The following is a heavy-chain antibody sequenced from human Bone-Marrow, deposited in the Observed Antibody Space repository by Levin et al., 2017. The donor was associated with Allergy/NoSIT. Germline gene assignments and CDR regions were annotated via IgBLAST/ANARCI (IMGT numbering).Heavy chain of an antibody. CDR3: ARESSYGFGY. Sequence: LSLPCAASGFTFSDYYMNWIRQAPGKGLEWVSYISSTSSSTNYADSVKGRFTISRDNAKNSLYLQMNSLRAEDTAVYYCARESSYGFGYWGQGTLVTVSS. J-gene: IGHJ4*02. D-gene: IGHD5-18*01. CDR2: ISSTSSST. CDR1: GFTFSDYY. V-gene: IGHV3-11*05.